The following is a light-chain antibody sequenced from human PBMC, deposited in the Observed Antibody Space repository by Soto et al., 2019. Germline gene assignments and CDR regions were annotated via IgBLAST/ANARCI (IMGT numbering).Light chain of an antibody. CDR2: DAS. V-gene: IGKV3-11*01. J-gene: IGKJ4*01. Sequence: EIVLTQSPATLSLSPGERATLSCRASQSVSSYLAWSQQKPGQAPRLLIYDASNRATVIPARFSGSGSGTDFTLTISSLEPEDFAVYYCQQRSNWPPLTFGGGTKVEIK. CDR3: QQRSNWPPLT. CDR1: QSVSSY.